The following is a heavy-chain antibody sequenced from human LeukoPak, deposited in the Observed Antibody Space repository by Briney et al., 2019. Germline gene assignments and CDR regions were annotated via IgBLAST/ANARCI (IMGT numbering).Heavy chain of an antibody. J-gene: IGHJ4*02. CDR2: ISGSGDNT. Sequence: HPGGSLRLSCAASGFTFSSYAMSWVRQVPGKGLEWVSDISGSGDNTYYADSVKGRFTISRDNSKNMLYLQMNSLRAEDTAVYYCAKWKYSNSGIDDYWGQGTLVTVSS. CDR3: AKWKYSNSGIDDY. CDR1: GFTFSSYA. V-gene: IGHV3-23*01. D-gene: IGHD6-6*01.